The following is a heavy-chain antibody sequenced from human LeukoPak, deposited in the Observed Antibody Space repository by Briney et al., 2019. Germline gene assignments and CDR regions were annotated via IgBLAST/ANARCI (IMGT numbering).Heavy chain of an antibody. Sequence: ASVKVSCKASGYTFTSYGISWVRQAPGQGLEWMGRINPNSGGTNYAQKFQGRVTMTRDTSISTAYMELSRLRSDDTAVYYCARAYYDSSFDYWGQGTLVTVSS. CDR1: GYTFTSYG. J-gene: IGHJ4*02. D-gene: IGHD3-22*01. CDR2: INPNSGGT. V-gene: IGHV1-2*06. CDR3: ARAYYDSSFDY.